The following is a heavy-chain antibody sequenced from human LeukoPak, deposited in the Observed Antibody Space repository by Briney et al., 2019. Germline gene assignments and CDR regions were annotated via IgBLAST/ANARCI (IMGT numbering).Heavy chain of an antibody. CDR2: ISGYNGNT. V-gene: IGHV1-18*01. J-gene: IGHJ6*02. D-gene: IGHD5-18*01. CDR3: ARGYSYGSDYYYGMDV. Sequence: ASVKVSCKASGYTFTSYVVSWVRQAPGQGLEWMGWISGYNGNTKYAQKVQGRVTMTTDTSTGTAYMELRSLRSDDTAVYYCARGYSYGSDYYYGMDVWGQGTTVTVSS. CDR1: GYTFTSYV.